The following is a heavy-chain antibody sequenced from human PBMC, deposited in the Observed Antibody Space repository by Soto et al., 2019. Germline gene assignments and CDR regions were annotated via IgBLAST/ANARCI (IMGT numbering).Heavy chain of an antibody. CDR2: IYYSGNT. D-gene: IGHD3-10*01. V-gene: IGHV4-59*01. J-gene: IGHJ4*02. Sequence: SETLSLTCTVSVVSISYYYWGCIRQPPGKGLEWIGSIYYSGNTHYNPSLKSRVTISVDTSMNQFSLNLDSVTAVDSAVYYCVRGGSVHAFHCWGQGALVNGSS. CDR3: VRGGSVHAFHC. CDR1: VVSISYYY.